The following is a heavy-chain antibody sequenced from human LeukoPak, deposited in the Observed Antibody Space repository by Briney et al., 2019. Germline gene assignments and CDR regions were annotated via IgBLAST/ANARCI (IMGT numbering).Heavy chain of an antibody. CDR2: TYSDGST. Sequence: GGSLRLSCAASGFTVSRNYMSWVRQAPGKGLEWVSLTYSDGSTSYTESVKGRFTISRDNSKDTLSLQLNSLRAEDTAVYYCAKAGVSLSGYDWVPHFDYWGQGTLVTVSS. V-gene: IGHV3-53*01. D-gene: IGHD5-12*01. CDR1: GFTVSRNY. J-gene: IGHJ4*02. CDR3: AKAGVSLSGYDWVPHFDY.